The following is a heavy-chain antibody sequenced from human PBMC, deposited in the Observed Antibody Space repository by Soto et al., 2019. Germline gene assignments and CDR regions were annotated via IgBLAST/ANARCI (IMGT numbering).Heavy chain of an antibody. CDR3: ARSYDFWSGYLSPYCYVDV. Sequence: ASVKVSCKASGYTFTSYDINWVRQATGQGLEWMGWINPNSGNTGYAQKFQGRVTMTRNTSISTAYMELSSRRSEDTAVCYCARSYDFWSGYLSPYCYVDVSGKGTTVTVSS. J-gene: IGHJ6*03. D-gene: IGHD3-3*01. CDR2: INPNSGNT. CDR1: GYTFTSYD. V-gene: IGHV1-8*01.